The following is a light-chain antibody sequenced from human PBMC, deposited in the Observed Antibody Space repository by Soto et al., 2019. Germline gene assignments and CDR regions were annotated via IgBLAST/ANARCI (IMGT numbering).Light chain of an antibody. Sequence: QRLLTQPPSVSAAPGQKVTISCSGTSSNIGNNYVSWYQQLPGTAPKLLIYDNNKRPSGIPDRFSGSKSGTSATLGITGLQTGDDADYYCGPWDRSPSLHVLATGIKATVL. CDR2: DNN. V-gene: IGLV1-51*01. J-gene: IGLJ1*01. CDR3: GPWDRSPSLHV. CDR1: SSNIGNNY.